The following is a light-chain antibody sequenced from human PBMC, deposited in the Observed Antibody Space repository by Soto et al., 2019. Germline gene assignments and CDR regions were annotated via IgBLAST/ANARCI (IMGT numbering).Light chain of an antibody. CDR1: SSDVGSYNL. Sequence: QSALTQPASVSGSPGQSIAISCTGTSSDVGSYNLVSWYQQHPGKAPKLMIYEVSKRPSGGSNRFSGSKSGNTASLTISGLQAEDEADYYCCSNAGSSTYVFGTGTKLTVL. CDR3: CSNAGSSTYV. CDR2: EVS. V-gene: IGLV2-23*02. J-gene: IGLJ1*01.